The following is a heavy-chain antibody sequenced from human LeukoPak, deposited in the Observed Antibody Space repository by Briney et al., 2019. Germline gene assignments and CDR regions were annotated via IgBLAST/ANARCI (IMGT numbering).Heavy chain of an antibody. CDR3: AKCSSKELPNLCGD. J-gene: IGHJ4*02. CDR2: ISGSGGST. V-gene: IGHV3-23*01. Sequence: GGSLRLSCTASGFTFSSYSLNWVRQAPGKGLEWVSAISGSGGSTYYADSVKGRFTISRDNSKNTLYLQMNSLRAEDTAVYYCAKCSSKELPNLCGDWGQGTLVTVSS. D-gene: IGHD1-26*01. CDR1: GFTFSSYS.